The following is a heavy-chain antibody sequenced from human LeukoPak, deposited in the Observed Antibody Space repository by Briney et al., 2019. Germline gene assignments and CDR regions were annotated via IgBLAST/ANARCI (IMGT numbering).Heavy chain of an antibody. CDR2: ISHSGST. J-gene: IGHJ5*02. V-gene: IGHV4-34*01. CDR1: GGSFSSYY. CDR3: ARGFSWFDP. Sequence: PSETLSLTCAVYGGSFSSYYWSWIRQPPGKGLEWIGEISHSGSTNYNPSLKSRVTISVDMSKNQFSLKLSSVTAADTAVYYCARGFSWFDPWGQGTLVTVSS.